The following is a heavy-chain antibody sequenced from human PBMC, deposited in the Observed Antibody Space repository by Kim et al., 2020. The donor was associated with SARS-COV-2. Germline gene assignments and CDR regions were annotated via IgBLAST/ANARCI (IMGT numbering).Heavy chain of an antibody. D-gene: IGHD2-15*01. CDR1: GVSFNNYW. V-gene: IGHV3-7*03. CDR2: IKEDGSEK. J-gene: IGHJ4*02. Sequence: GGSLRLSCAASGVSFNNYWMGWVRQAPGKGREWGAHIKEDGSEKYYVDSVKGRFTISRDNAKNSLYLQMNSLRAEDTAVYYCARDRGYCTGGSCYSIFDYWGQGTQVTVSS. CDR3: ARDRGYCTGGSCYSIFDY.